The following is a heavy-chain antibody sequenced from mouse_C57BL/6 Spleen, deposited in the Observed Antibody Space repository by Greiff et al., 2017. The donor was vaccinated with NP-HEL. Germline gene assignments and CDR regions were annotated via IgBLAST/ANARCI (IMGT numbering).Heavy chain of an antibody. Sequence: VKLMESGAELARPGASVKLSCKASGYTFTSYGISWVKQRTGQGLEWIGEIYPRSGNTYYNEKFKGKATLTADKSSSTAYMELRSLTSEDSAVYFCARRGVFTTVVATDWYFDVWGTGTTVTVSS. J-gene: IGHJ1*03. CDR3: ARRGVFTTVVATDWYFDV. V-gene: IGHV1-81*01. CDR2: IYPRSGNT. D-gene: IGHD1-1*01. CDR1: GYTFTSYG.